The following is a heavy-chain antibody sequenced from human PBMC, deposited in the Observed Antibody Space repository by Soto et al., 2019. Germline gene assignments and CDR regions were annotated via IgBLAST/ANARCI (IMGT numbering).Heavy chain of an antibody. D-gene: IGHD3-16*01. J-gene: IGHJ4*02. CDR3: ARDGGRHSGGIDY. V-gene: IGHV1-69*01. CDR2: IIPIFGTA. CDR1: GGTFSSYS. Sequence: QVQLVQAGAEVKKPGSSVKVSCKASGGTFSSYSINWVRQDPGQGLEWMGEIIPIFGTANYAQKFQGRVTITADESTSTAYMELSSLRSEDTDGYYCARDGGRHSGGIDYWGQGTLITVSS.